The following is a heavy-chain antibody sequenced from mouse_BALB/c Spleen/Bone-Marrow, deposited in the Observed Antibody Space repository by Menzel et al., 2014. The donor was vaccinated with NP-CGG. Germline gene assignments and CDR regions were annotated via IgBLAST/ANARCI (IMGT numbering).Heavy chain of an antibody. J-gene: IGHJ4*01. CDR2: IYPSDSYI. D-gene: IGHD2-1*01. CDR1: GYTFTSYW. Sequence: QVQLQQSGAELVRPGASVKLSCKASGYTFTSYWINWVKQRPGQGLEWIGNIYPSDSYINYNQKFKDKATLTVDKSSSTAYMQLSSPTSEDSAVYYCTRGGRGKGYAMDYWGQGTSVTVSS. V-gene: IGHV1-69*02. CDR3: TRGGRGKGYAMDY.